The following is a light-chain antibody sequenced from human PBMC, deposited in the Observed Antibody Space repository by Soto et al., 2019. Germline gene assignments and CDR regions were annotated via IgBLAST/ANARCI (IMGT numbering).Light chain of an antibody. V-gene: IGKV2-28*01. CDR1: QSLLHTNGYNY. CDR3: MQPLQTPRT. CDR2: LGS. J-gene: IGKJ1*01. Sequence: DIVMTQSPLSLPVTPGEPASISCRSSQSLLHTNGYNYLDWYLQNPGQSPQALIYLGSNRSSGVPDRFSGSGSGTDFTLKISRVEAEDVGVYYCMQPLQTPRTFGQGTKVEIK.